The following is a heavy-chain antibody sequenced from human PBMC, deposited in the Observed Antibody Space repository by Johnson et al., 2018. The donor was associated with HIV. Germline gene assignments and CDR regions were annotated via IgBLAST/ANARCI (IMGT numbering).Heavy chain of an antibody. CDR1: GFTFSDYP. Sequence: QVQLVESGGGVVRPGRSLRLSCAASGFTFSDYPMHWVRQAPGKGLEWVAVISFDGSNKYYADSVKGRFTISRDNSKNTLFLQINSLRAEDTAVYYCARDGKVGATPRRAFDIWGQGTMVTVSS. CDR3: ARDGKVGATPRRAFDI. J-gene: IGHJ3*02. V-gene: IGHV3-30*14. CDR2: ISFDGSNK. D-gene: IGHD1-26*01.